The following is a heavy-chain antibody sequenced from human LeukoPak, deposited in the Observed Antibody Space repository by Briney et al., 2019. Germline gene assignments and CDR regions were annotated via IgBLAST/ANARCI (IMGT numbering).Heavy chain of an antibody. J-gene: IGHJ4*02. CDR2: IIPIFGTA. Sequence: SVKVSCKASGGTFSSYAISWVRQAPGQGLEWMGGIIPIFGTANYAQKFQGRVTITADKSTSTAYMELSSLRSEDTAVYYCASSLRYFDWFPGALFDYWGQGTLVTVSS. V-gene: IGHV1-69*06. CDR1: GGTFSSYA. D-gene: IGHD3-9*01. CDR3: ASSLRYFDWFPGALFDY.